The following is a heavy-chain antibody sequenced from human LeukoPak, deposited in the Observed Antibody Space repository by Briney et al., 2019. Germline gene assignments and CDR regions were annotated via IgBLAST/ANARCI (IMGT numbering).Heavy chain of an antibody. J-gene: IGHJ5*02. Sequence: RASVKVSCKVSGYTLTELSMHWVRQAPGKGLEWMGGFNPEDGETIYAQKFQGRVTMTEDTSTDTAYMELSSLRSEDTAVYYCATDYYDSSGYYGWFDPWGQGTLVTVSS. CDR2: FNPEDGET. CDR3: ATDYYDSSGYYGWFDP. D-gene: IGHD3-22*01. CDR1: GYTLTELS. V-gene: IGHV1-24*01.